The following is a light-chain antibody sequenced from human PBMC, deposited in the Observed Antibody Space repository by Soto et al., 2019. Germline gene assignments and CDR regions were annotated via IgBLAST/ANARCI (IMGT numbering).Light chain of an antibody. CDR3: QSADSSGTYQVV. J-gene: IGLJ2*01. CDR1: ALPKQY. V-gene: IGLV3-25*03. Sequence: SYELTQPPSVSVSPGQTARITCSGDALPKQYAYWYQQKPGQAPVLVIYKDSERPSGIPERFSGSSSGTTVTLTISGVPAEDEADYYCQSADSSGTYQVVFGGGTQLTVL. CDR2: KDS.